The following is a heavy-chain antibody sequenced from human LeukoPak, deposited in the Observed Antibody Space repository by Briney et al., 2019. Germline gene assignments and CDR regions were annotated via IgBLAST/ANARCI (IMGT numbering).Heavy chain of an antibody. CDR2: ISYDGSNK. J-gene: IGHJ4*02. D-gene: IGHD6-13*01. CDR3: AKDLENSYYESGQQLGIYDY. V-gene: IGHV3-30*18. CDR1: GFTFSSYG. Sequence: PGGSLRLSCAASGFTFSSYGMHWVRQAPGKGLEWVAVISYDGSNKYYADSVKGRFTISRDNSKNTLYLQMNSLRAEDTAVYYCAKDLENSYYESGQQLGIYDYWGQGTLVTVSS.